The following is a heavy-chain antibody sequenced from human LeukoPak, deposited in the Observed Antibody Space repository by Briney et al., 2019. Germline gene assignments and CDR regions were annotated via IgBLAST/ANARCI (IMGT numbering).Heavy chain of an antibody. CDR3: ARDPHTYCGGDCYFWFDP. V-gene: IGHV1-3*01. Sequence: ASVKVSCKASGYTFTSYAMHWVRQAPGQRLEWMGWIDAGNGNTKYSQKFQGRVTITRDTSASTAYMELSSLRSVDTAVYYCARDPHTYCGGDCYFWFDPWGQGTLVTVSS. CDR2: IDAGNGNT. J-gene: IGHJ5*02. D-gene: IGHD2-21*02. CDR1: GYTFTSYA.